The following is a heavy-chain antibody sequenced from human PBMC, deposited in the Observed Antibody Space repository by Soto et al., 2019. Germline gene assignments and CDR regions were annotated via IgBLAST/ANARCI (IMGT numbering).Heavy chain of an antibody. J-gene: IGHJ6*02. CDR2: INPNSGGT. V-gene: IGHV1-2*04. CDR3: ARDKGTTGYYYGMDV. D-gene: IGHD1-7*01. CDR1: GSTFTCYY. Sequence: SVNVACRSSGSTFTCYYIHWVRRAPGQGLEWMGWINPNSGGTNDAQKFQGWVTMTRDTSISTAYMELSRLRSDDTAVSYCARDKGTTGYYYGMDVWGQRPTVTVSS.